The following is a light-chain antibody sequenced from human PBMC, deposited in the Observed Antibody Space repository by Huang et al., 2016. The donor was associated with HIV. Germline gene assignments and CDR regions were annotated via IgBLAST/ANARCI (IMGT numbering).Light chain of an antibody. CDR3: QHRYNWPET. V-gene: IGKV3-11*01. J-gene: IGKJ5*01. CDR2: DAS. CDR1: QSVSVY. Sequence: EIVLTQSPVTLSLSPGERATLSCRASQSVSVYLAWYQQKPGQAPRLLIDDASTRATGIPARFSGSGSGTDFTLTINSLEPEDFAVYYCQHRYNWPETFGQGTRLEIK.